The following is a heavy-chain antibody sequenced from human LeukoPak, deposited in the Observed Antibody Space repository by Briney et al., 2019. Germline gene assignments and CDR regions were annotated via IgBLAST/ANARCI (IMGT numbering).Heavy chain of an antibody. CDR2: INGGGTTA. CDR1: GFIFRTHW. V-gene: IGHV3-74*03. Sequence: GGSLRLSCAASGFIFRTHWMHWVRQAPGKGLVWVSRINGGGTTATYADPMKGRFTISRDNAQNTLVLQMNSLSAEDTAVYYCARETHDYTGDSFAFDIWGQGTTVTVSS. D-gene: IGHD2-21*02. J-gene: IGHJ3*02. CDR3: ARETHDYTGDSFAFDI.